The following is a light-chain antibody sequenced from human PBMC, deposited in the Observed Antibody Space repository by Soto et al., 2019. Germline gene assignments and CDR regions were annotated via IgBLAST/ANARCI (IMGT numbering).Light chain of an antibody. CDR2: GTS. Sequence: EIVLTQSPGTLSLSPGERATLSCRASQSVSSSYLAWYQQKPGQAPRLLIYGTSTRAAGTPDRFSRSGSGTDFTLPISRLEPEDFAVYYCQQFGGSPPAYSFCPGTKREIK. CDR3: QQFGGSPPAYS. CDR1: QSVSSSY. J-gene: IGKJ2*01. V-gene: IGKV3-20*01.